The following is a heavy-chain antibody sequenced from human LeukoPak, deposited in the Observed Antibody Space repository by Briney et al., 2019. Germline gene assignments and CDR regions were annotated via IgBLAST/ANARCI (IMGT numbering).Heavy chain of an antibody. D-gene: IGHD3-10*01. Sequence: SVKVSCKASGGTFSSYAISWVRQAPGQGLEWMGRIIPILGIANYAQKFQGRVTITADKSTSTAYMELSSLRSEDTAVYYCATGRVRGANLDYWGQGTLVTVSS. CDR1: GGTFSSYA. J-gene: IGHJ4*02. V-gene: IGHV1-69*04. CDR3: ATGRVRGANLDY. CDR2: IIPILGIA.